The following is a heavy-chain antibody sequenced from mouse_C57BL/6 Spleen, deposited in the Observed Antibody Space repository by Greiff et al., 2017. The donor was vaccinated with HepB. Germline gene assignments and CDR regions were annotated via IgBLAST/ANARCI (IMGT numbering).Heavy chain of an antibody. D-gene: IGHD2-4*01. CDR1: GYAFTNYL. Sequence: VKLQESGAELVRPGTSVKVSCKASGYAFTNYLIEWVKQRPGQGLEWIGVINPGSGGTNYNEKFKGKATLTADKSSSTAYMQLSSLTSEDSAVYFCARWDYDGADYWGQGTSVTVSS. CDR3: ARWDYDGADY. CDR2: INPGSGGT. V-gene: IGHV1-54*01. J-gene: IGHJ4*01.